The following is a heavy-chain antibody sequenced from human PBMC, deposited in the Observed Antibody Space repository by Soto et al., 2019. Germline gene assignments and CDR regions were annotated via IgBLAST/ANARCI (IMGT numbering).Heavy chain of an antibody. CDR1: GFVFTNYN. CDR2: ISSDSSYI. Sequence: EAQVVEAGGGLVKPGESLRLSCAASGFVFTNYNMNLVRQAPGKGLEWVLSISSDSSYIYYAASVRGRFTITRDNATKSLVLQMSSLRAEDTAVYYCVGQRERFGDFDPPLYGLDVWGQGTTVTVSS. V-gene: IGHV3-21*02. CDR3: VGQRERFGDFDPPLYGLDV. D-gene: IGHD4-17*01. J-gene: IGHJ6*02.